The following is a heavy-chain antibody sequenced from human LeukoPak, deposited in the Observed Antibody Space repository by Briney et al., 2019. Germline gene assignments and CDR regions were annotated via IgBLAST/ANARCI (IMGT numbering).Heavy chain of an antibody. J-gene: IGHJ4*02. Sequence: KPGESLKISCKGSGYSFTSYWIGWVRQMPGKGLEWMGIIYPGDSDTRYSPSFQGQVTISADKSISTAYLQWSSLKASDTAMYYCARNPRGDFWSGYYYYFDYWGQGTLVTVSS. CDR2: IYPGDSDT. D-gene: IGHD3-3*01. V-gene: IGHV5-51*01. CDR1: GYSFTSYW. CDR3: ARNPRGDFWSGYYYYFDY.